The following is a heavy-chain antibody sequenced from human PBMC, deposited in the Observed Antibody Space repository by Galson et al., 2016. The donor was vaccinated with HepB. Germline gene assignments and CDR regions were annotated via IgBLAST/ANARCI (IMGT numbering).Heavy chain of an antibody. J-gene: IGHJ6*02. D-gene: IGHD2-21*02. CDR3: ARGPGSPVVGDFSHGLDV. CDR2: IYGGGST. V-gene: IGHV3-53*01. CDR1: GLILSTNY. Sequence: SLRLSCAVSGLILSTNYMSWVRQAPGSGLEGVSVIYGGGSTCYAESVKGGFTITRDNAKNTLYLQMNSLRVEDTAVYYCARGPGSPVVGDFSHGLDVWGQGATVTVSS.